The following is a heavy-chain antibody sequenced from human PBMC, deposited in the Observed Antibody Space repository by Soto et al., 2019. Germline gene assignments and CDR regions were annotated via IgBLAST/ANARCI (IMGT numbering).Heavy chain of an antibody. CDR2: ISGSGGST. V-gene: IGHV3-23*01. CDR3: AKRDVVVVAATTPLDY. CDR1: GFTFSSYA. Sequence: EVQLLESGGGLVQPGGSLRLSCAASGFTFSSYAMSWVRQAPGKGLEWVSAISGSGGSTYYADSVKGRFTISRDNSKNTLYLQMNSLRAEDTAVYYCAKRDVVVVAATTPLDYWGQGTLVTVSS. D-gene: IGHD2-15*01. J-gene: IGHJ4*02.